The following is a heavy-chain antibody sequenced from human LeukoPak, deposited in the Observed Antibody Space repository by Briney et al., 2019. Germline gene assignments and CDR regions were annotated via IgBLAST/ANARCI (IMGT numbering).Heavy chain of an antibody. V-gene: IGHV3-33*06. J-gene: IGHJ5*02. Sequence: GTSLRLSCAASGFTFTGYGFHWVRQAPGKGLEWVAVIWYDGTNKYYADSVKGRFITSRDNSKNTLYLQMNSLRAEDTAVYYCAKDGSGGGWKWFDPWGQGTLVTVSS. D-gene: IGHD2-15*01. CDR3: AKDGSGGGWKWFDP. CDR2: IWYDGTNK. CDR1: GFTFTGYG.